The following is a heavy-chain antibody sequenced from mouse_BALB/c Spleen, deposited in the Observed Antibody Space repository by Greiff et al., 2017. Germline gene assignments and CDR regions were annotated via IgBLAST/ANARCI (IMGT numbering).Heavy chain of an antibody. D-gene: IGHD2-4*01. V-gene: IGHV5-17*02. CDR1: GFTFSSFG. Sequence: EVKLMESGGGLVQPGGSRKLSCAASGFTFSSFGMHWVRQAPEKGLEWVAYISSGSSTIYYADTVKGRFTISRDNPKNTLFLQMTSLRSEDTAMYYCARKGDYDYDYFDYWGQGTTLTVSS. CDR3: ARKGDYDYDYFDY. J-gene: IGHJ2*01. CDR2: ISSGSSTI.